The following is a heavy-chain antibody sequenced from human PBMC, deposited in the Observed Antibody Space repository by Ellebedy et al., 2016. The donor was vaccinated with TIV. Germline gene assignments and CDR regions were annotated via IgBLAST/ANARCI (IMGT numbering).Heavy chain of an antibody. CDR2: ISDFSAYR. J-gene: IGHJ3*02. Sequence: GESLKISCTASGFTFSDYSMNWVRQAPGKGLEWVSSISDFSAYRFYADSVKGRFTISRDNAKNSLYLQMASLRAEDTAVYYCARDTVPAALYAFDIWGQGTMVTVSS. CDR1: GFTFSDYS. D-gene: IGHD2-2*01. CDR3: ARDTVPAALYAFDI. V-gene: IGHV3-21*01.